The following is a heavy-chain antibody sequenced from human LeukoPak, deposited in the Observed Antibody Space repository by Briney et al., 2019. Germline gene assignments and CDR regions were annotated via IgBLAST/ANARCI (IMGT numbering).Heavy chain of an antibody. Sequence: GGSLRLSCAASGFTFSSYAMSWVRQAPGKGLEWVSAISGSGGSTYYADSVKGRFTISRDDSKNTLYLQMNSLRDEDTAVYYCAKRFDCSGGSCPYYFDYWGQGTLVTVSS. CDR2: ISGSGGST. V-gene: IGHV3-23*01. CDR1: GFTFSSYA. CDR3: AKRFDCSGGSCPYYFDY. D-gene: IGHD2-15*01. J-gene: IGHJ4*02.